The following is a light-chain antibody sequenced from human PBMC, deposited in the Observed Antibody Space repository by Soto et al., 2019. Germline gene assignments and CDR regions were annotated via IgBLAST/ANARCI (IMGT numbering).Light chain of an antibody. CDR1: QSVSSSY. CDR2: GSS. V-gene: IGKV3-20*01. J-gene: IGKJ2*01. Sequence: EIVLTQSPGTLSLSPGERATLSCRASQSVSSSYLAWYQQKPGQAPRLLIYGSSSRATGIPDRFSGSGSGTVFTLTISRLAAEDFAVYYCQQYGSSPLYTFGQGTKLEIK. CDR3: QQYGSSPLYT.